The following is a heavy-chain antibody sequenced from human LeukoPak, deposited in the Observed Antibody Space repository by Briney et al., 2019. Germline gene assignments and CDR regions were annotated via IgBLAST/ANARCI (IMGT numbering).Heavy chain of an antibody. CDR3: ATDHSMANTAWWFDP. D-gene: IGHD5-24*01. J-gene: IGHJ5*02. CDR2: INPSGTST. Sequence: ASVKVSCKASGYTITNNYMHWVRQAPGQGLEGMGVINPSGTSTSYAQKFQGRITMSRDTSTSTVYMELSSLRSEDTAFYYCATDHSMANTAWWFDPWGQGTLVTVSS. CDR1: GYTITNNY. V-gene: IGHV1-46*01.